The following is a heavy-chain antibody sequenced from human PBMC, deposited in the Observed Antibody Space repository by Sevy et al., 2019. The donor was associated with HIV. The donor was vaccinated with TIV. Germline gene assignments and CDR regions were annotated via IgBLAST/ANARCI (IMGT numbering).Heavy chain of an antibody. Sequence: GGSLRLSCAASEFTFSSYAMNWVRQAPGKGLEWVSAISGSGGNTYYADSVKGRFTISRDNSKNTLYLQMNSLRAEDTAVYYCAKEYYDFWSCYSESALDIWGQGTMVTVSS. V-gene: IGHV3-23*01. CDR1: EFTFSSYA. CDR2: ISGSGGNT. J-gene: IGHJ3*02. CDR3: AKEYYDFWSCYSESALDI. D-gene: IGHD3-3*01.